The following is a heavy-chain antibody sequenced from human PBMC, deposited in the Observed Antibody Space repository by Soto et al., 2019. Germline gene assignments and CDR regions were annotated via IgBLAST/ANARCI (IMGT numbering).Heavy chain of an antibody. CDR1: GFSLSTSGVG. Sequence: QITLKESGPTLVKPTQTLTLTCTFSGFSLSTSGVGVGWIRQPPGKALEWLALIYWDDDKRYSPSLKSRLTXTXXTSKNQVVLTMTNMDPVDTATYYCAQTGYSSGQDYWGQGTLVTVSS. CDR3: AQTGYSSGQDY. CDR2: IYWDDDK. V-gene: IGHV2-5*02. J-gene: IGHJ4*02. D-gene: IGHD6-19*01.